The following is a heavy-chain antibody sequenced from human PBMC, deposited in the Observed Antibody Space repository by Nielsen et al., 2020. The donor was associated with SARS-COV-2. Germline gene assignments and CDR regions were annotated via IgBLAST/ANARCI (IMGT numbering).Heavy chain of an antibody. V-gene: IGHV3-23*01. D-gene: IGHD3-3*01. CDR3: AKDLLEDWFDP. J-gene: IGHJ5*02. CDR1: GFTFSSYA. Sequence: GGSLRLSCAASGFTFSSYAMSWVRQAPGQGLECVSTISESGGSTSYADSVKGRFTISRDNSNNTLYLQMNSLSAEDTAIYYCAKDLLEDWFDPWGQGTLVTVSS. CDR2: ISESGGST.